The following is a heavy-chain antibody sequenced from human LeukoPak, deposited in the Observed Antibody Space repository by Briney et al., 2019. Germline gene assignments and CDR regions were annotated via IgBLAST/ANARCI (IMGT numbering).Heavy chain of an antibody. Sequence: SGGSLRLSCAASGFTFSSYAISWVRQAPGQGLEWMGGIIPIFGTANYAQKFQGRVTITADESTSTAYMELSSLRSGDTAVYYCARKGFRSFGVVTPYGMDVWGQGTTVTVSS. CDR1: GFTFSSYA. D-gene: IGHD3-3*01. CDR3: ARKGFRSFGVVTPYGMDV. V-gene: IGHV1-69*01. J-gene: IGHJ6*02. CDR2: IIPIFGTA.